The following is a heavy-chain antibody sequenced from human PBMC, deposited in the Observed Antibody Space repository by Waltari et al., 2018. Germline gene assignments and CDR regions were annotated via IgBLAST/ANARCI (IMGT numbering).Heavy chain of an antibody. V-gene: IGHV4-34*02. CDR1: GVPFSGYY. D-gene: IGHD2-15*01. Sequence: QVQLQQWGAGQLQPSETLSLTCAVYGVPFSGYYWGWIRQPPGKGLGWIGEINHNGNSNRTPALRISLTMLIDTSKSQCALKLNSVTAADTGVYYCVRLEDCTGPGGNCYSADSFAMDVWGQGTMVTVSS. CDR2: INHNGNS. CDR3: VRLEDCTGPGGNCYSADSFAMDV. J-gene: IGHJ6*02.